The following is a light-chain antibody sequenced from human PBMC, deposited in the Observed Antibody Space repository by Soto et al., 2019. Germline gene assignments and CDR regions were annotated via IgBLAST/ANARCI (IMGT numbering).Light chain of an antibody. V-gene: IGKV3-15*01. CDR3: QQYSRWPGT. CDR2: GAS. Sequence: MTQSPSSLSASVGDRVTITCQASQDISNYLNWYQQKPGQAPRLLVYGASTRATGIPARFSGSGSGTEFTLTISSLQSEDFAVYYCQQYSRWPGTFGQGTKLDIK. CDR1: QDISNY. J-gene: IGKJ2*01.